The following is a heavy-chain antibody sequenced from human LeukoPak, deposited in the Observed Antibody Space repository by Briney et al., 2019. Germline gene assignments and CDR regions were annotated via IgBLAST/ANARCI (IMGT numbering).Heavy chain of an antibody. Sequence: PSETLSLTCTVSGGSSGSSSYYWGWIRQPPGKGLEWIGSIYYSGSTYYNPSLKSRVTISVDTSKNQFSLKLSSVTAADTAVYYCAREKGGTRWELPEEGYYYYYYMDVWGKGTTVTVSS. J-gene: IGHJ6*03. D-gene: IGHD1-26*01. CDR1: GGSSGSSSYY. CDR3: AREKGGTRWELPEEGYYYYYYMDV. V-gene: IGHV4-39*07. CDR2: IYYSGST.